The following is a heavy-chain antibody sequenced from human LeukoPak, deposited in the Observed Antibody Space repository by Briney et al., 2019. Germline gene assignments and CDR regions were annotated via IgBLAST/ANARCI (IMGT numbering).Heavy chain of an antibody. V-gene: IGHV4-30-2*01. CDR2: IYHSGST. CDR3: ARHEDYFDY. Sequence: PSQTLSLTCTVSGGSISSGGYYWTWIRQPPGKGLEWIGYIYHSGSTYYNPSLKSRVTISVDRSKNQFSLKLSSVTAADTAVYYCARHEDYFDYWGQGTLVTVSS. J-gene: IGHJ4*02. CDR1: GGSISSGGYY.